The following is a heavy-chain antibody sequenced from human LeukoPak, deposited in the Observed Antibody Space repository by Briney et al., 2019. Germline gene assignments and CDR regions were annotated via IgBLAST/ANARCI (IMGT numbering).Heavy chain of an antibody. V-gene: IGHV3-23*01. D-gene: IGHD1-26*01. Sequence: GGSLRLSCAASGFTFSSYAMSWVRQAPGKGLEWVSAISGSGGSTYYADSVKGRFTISRDNTKNTLYLQMNSLRAEDTAVYYCAKGPMGIVGATRPFSLLDYWGQGTLVTVSS. CDR1: GFTFSSYA. CDR2: ISGSGGST. J-gene: IGHJ4*02. CDR3: AKGPMGIVGATRPFSLLDY.